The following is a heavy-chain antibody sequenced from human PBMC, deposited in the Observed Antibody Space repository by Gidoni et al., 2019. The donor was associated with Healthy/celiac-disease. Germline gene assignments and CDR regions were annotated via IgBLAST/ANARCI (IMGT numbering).Heavy chain of an antibody. Sequence: EVQLVESGGGVVQPGGYMRLACAASGFTVSSHYMRWVRQAPGKGLEWVSVIYIGGSTYSADSVKGRFTISRDNSKNTLYLQMNSLRAEDTAVYYCASVRVPAAISPLNYYYYGMDVWGQGTTVTVSS. CDR2: IYIGGST. D-gene: IGHD2-2*01. J-gene: IGHJ6*02. V-gene: IGHV3-66*01. CDR3: ASVRVPAAISPLNYYYYGMDV. CDR1: GFTVSSHY.